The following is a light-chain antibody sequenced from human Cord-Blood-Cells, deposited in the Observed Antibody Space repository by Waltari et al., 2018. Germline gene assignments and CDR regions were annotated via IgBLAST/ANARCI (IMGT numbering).Light chain of an antibody. CDR3: SSYTSSSTPYV. J-gene: IGLJ1*01. CDR2: DVS. V-gene: IGLV2-14*01. CDR1: SSDVGGYNY. Sequence: QSALTQPASVSGSPGQSISISCTGTSSDVGGYNYVSWYQQHTGNAPKLMIYDVSKRPSGVSNRFSGSKSGNTASLTISGLQAEDEADYYCSSYTSSSTPYVFGTGTKVTVL.